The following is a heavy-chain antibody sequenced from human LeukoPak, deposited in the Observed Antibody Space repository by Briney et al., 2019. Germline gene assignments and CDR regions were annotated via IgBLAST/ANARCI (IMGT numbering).Heavy chain of an antibody. V-gene: IGHV4-39*07. CDR3: ARDRYYYGSGSYYFDY. D-gene: IGHD3-10*01. Sequence: TSETLSLTCTVSGASISSTTYYWGWIRQPPRKGLEWIASIYYSGSTYYNPSLKSRVTISVDTSKNQFSLKLSSVTAADTAVYYCARDRYYYGSGSYYFDYWGQGTLVTVSS. J-gene: IGHJ4*02. CDR1: GASISSTTYY. CDR2: IYYSGST.